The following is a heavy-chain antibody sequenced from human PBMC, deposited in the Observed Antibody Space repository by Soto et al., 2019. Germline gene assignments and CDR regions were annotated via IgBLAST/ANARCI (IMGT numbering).Heavy chain of an antibody. CDR3: ARDSVYYGDYELNYFDY. D-gene: IGHD4-17*01. CDR2: MSSSSSYT. Sequence: QVQLVESGGGLVKPGGSLRLSCAASGFTFGDYYMSWIRQAPGKGLEWVSYMSSSSSYTNYADSVKGRFTISRDNAKNSLYLQMNSLRAEDTAVYYCARDSVYYGDYELNYFDYWGQGTLVTVSS. J-gene: IGHJ4*02. V-gene: IGHV3-11*05. CDR1: GFTFGDYY.